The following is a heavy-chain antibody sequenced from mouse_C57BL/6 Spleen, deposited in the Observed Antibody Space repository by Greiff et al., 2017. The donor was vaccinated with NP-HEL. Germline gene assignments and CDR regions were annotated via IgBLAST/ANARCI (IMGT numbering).Heavy chain of an antibody. CDR2: IYPRSGNT. D-gene: IGHD1-1*01. CDR1: GYTFTSYG. Sequence: VQLQQSGAELARPGASVKLSCKASGYTFTSYGISWVKQRTGQGLEWIGEIYPRSGNTYYNEKFKGKATLTADKSSSTAYMQLSSLTSEDSAVYFCARKVAKGYYFDYWGQGTTLTVSS. CDR3: ARKVAKGYYFDY. V-gene: IGHV1-81*01. J-gene: IGHJ2*01.